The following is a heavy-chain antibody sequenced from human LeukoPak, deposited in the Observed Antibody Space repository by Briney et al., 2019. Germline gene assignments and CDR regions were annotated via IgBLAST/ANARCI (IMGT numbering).Heavy chain of an antibody. CDR1: GYTFTSYG. CDR3: ASSAEIAVANYYYFDY. Sequence: ASVKVSCKASGYTFTSYGIIWVRQAPGQGLEWMGWISAYNGNTNYAQKLQGRVTMTTDTSTSTAYMELRSLRSDDTAVYYCASSAEIAVANYYYFDYWGQGTLVTVSS. V-gene: IGHV1-18*01. D-gene: IGHD6-19*01. J-gene: IGHJ4*02. CDR2: ISAYNGNT.